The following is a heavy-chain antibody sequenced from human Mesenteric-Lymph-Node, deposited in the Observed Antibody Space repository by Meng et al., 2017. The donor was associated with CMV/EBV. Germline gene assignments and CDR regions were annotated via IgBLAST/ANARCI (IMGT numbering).Heavy chain of an antibody. Sequence: GGSLRLSCAASGFIFSTYSMNWVRQAPGKGLEWVSSITSSSSYIYYADSVKGRFTISRDNAKNSLYLQMNSLRAEDTAVYYCARGGYGPPDYWGQGTLVTVSS. CDR1: GFIFSTYS. J-gene: IGHJ4*02. D-gene: IGHD5-12*01. CDR3: ARGGYGPPDY. CDR2: ITSSSSYI. V-gene: IGHV3-21*01.